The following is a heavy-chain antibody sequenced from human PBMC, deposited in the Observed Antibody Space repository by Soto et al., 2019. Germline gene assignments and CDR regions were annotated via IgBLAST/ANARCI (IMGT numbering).Heavy chain of an antibody. CDR3: ARARDYSHTDADIDY. Sequence: QVQLMQSGAEVRRPGTSMRISCTTSGYTFNTYGIIWERQAPGQGLEWMGWSSGYNGYTKYAQNFEDRVTLSTDPSTSTAFLELRNLRSGDTALYFCARARDYSHTDADIDYWGQGTLVTVSS. CDR1: GYTFNTYG. CDR2: SSGYNGYT. V-gene: IGHV1-18*01. D-gene: IGHD3-16*01. J-gene: IGHJ4*02.